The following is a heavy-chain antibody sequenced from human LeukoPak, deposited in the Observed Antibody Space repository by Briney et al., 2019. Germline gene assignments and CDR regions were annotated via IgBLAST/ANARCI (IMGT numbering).Heavy chain of an antibody. J-gene: IGHJ3*02. CDR3: ARVRSVGGNPHAFNI. CDR2: VSNDGSTT. V-gene: IGHV3-74*01. D-gene: IGHD4-23*01. Sequence: AGGSLRLSCAASGFTFSSYWMHWVRQAPGKGLVWVSRVSNDGSTTTYADSVKGRFTISRDNAKNTLYLLMNSLRVEDTALYYCARVRSVGGNPHAFNIWGQGTMVTVSS. CDR1: GFTFSSYW.